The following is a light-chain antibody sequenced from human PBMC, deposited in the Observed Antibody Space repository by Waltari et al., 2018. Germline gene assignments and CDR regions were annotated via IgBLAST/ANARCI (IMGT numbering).Light chain of an antibody. CDR3: MQSLQTPYT. CDR1: QSLLHTNAYNY. J-gene: IGKJ2*01. V-gene: IGKV2-28*01. Sequence: DIVMTQSPLSLPVTPGEPASISCRSSQSLLHTNAYNYLDWYLQKPGQSPQLLIYLGFNRASGVPDRFSGSGSGTDFTLKISRVEAEDVGIYYCMQSLQTPYTFGQGTKLEIK. CDR2: LGF.